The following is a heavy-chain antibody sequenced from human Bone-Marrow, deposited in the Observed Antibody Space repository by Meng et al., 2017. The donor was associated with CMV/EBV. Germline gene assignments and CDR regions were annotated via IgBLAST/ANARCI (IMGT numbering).Heavy chain of an antibody. D-gene: IGHD1-14*01. V-gene: IGHV3-30*02. CDR2: IRYDEKNE. J-gene: IGHJ6*02. CDR1: GLSFSSDA. CDR3: AKETSLTTSWYYYGMDV. Sequence: GGSRRLSCAVSGLSFSSDAMHWVRQAPGKGLEWVAFIRYDEKNEYYVDSVKGRFTISRDNAKNTLYLQMNSLRAEDTAVYYCAKETSLTTSWYYYGMDVWGQGTTVTVSS.